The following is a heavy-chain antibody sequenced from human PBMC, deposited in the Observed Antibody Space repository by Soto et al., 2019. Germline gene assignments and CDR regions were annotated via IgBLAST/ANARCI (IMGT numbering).Heavy chain of an antibody. J-gene: IGHJ3*02. Sequence: GSLRLSCPASGFTFSSYSMNWVRQAPGKGLEWVSSISSSSSYIYYADSVKGRFTISRDNAKNSLYLQMNSLRAEDTAVYYCARDPYHYYAFDIWGQGTMVTVSS. CDR3: ARDPYHYYAFDI. CDR1: GFTFSSYS. CDR2: ISSSSSYI. D-gene: IGHD5-12*01. V-gene: IGHV3-21*01.